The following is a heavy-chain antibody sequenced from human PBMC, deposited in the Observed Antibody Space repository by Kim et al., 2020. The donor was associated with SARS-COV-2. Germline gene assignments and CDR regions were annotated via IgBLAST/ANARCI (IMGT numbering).Heavy chain of an antibody. CDR3: ARDGHEYSYGFPDLGMDV. J-gene: IGHJ6*02. CDR1: GGSISSGGYY. Sequence: SETLSLTCTVSGGSISSGGYYWSWFRQHPGKGLEWIGYIYYSGSTYYNPSLKSRVTISVDTSKNQFSLKLSSVTAADTAVYYCARDGHEYSYGFPDLGMDVWGQGTTVTVSS. D-gene: IGHD5-18*01. CDR2: IYYSGST. V-gene: IGHV4-31*03.